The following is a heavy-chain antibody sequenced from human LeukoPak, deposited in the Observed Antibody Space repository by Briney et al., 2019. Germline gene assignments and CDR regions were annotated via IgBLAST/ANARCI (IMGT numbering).Heavy chain of an antibody. CDR3: STPNPYSSNYGGF. CDR2: IKQDGSEK. D-gene: IGHD6-13*01. CDR1: GITFSNYW. Sequence: GGSLRLSCVTSGITFSNYWMSWVRQAPGKGLEWVANIKQDGSEKYYVDSVKGRFTISRDDAEKSLYLQMNSLRAEDTAVYYCSTPNPYSSNYGGFWGQGTLVTVSS. V-gene: IGHV3-7*01. J-gene: IGHJ4*02.